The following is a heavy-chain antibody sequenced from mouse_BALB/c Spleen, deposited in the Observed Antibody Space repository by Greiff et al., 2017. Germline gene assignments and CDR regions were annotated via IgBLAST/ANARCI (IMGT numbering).Heavy chain of an antibody. Sequence: QVQLKQSGPSLVQPSQSLSITCTVSGFSLTSYGVHWVRQSPGKGLEWLGVIWRGGSTDYNAAFMSRLSITKDNSKSQVFFKMNSLQADDTAIYYCAKKRDDYGGGFAYWGQGTLVTVSA. CDR1: GFSLTSYG. D-gene: IGHD2-4*01. CDR3: AKKRDDYGGGFAY. V-gene: IGHV2-5-1*01. CDR2: IWRGGST. J-gene: IGHJ3*01.